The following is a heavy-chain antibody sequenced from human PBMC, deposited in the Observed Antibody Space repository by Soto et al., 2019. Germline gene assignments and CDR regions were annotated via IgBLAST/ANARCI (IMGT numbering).Heavy chain of an antibody. V-gene: IGHV1-69*06. J-gene: IGHJ2*01. D-gene: IGHD5-18*01. CDR3: ARVGYSYGVSIYWYFDL. Sequence: GASVQVSCKASGDTCLSYAIRLLLQAPVQVLEWMGGIIPIFGTANYAQKFQGRVTITADKSTSTAYMELSSLRSEDTAVYYCARVGYSYGVSIYWYFDLWGRGTLVTVSS. CDR1: GDTCLSYA. CDR2: IIPIFGTA.